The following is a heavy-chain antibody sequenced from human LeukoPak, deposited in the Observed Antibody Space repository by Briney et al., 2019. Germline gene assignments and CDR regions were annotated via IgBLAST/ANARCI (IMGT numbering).Heavy chain of an antibody. CDR1: GFTFSSYS. CDR2: IISSSSYT. Sequence: KPGGSLRLSCAASGFTFSSYSMNSVRQTPGKGLEWVSSIISSSSYTYYTDSVKGRFTISRDNAKKSQYLQMNSLRAEDTAAYYFARDHYGAGVITASYDYGGQGTLVTVSS. J-gene: IGHJ4*02. D-gene: IGHD3-22*01. CDR3: ARDHYGAGVITASYDY. V-gene: IGHV3-21*01.